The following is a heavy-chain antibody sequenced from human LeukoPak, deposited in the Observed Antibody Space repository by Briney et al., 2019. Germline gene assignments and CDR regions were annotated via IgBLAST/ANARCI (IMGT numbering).Heavy chain of an antibody. Sequence: ASVKVSCKASRYTFTGYFMHWVRQAPGQGLEWMGWINPNSGGTNYAQKFQGRVTMTRDTSISTAYMELSRLRSDDTAVFYCARGPIVGGTQDWFDPWGQGTLVTVSS. CDR1: RYTFTGYF. CDR2: INPNSGGT. J-gene: IGHJ5*02. CDR3: ARGPIVGGTQDWFDP. D-gene: IGHD1-26*01. V-gene: IGHV1-2*02.